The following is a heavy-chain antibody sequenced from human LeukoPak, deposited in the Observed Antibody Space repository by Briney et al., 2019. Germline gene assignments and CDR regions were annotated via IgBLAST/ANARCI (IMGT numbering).Heavy chain of an antibody. D-gene: IGHD3-10*01. CDR2: INHSGST. Sequence: PSETLSLTCAVYGGSFSGYYWSWIRQPPGKGLEWIGEINHSGSTNYNPSLKSRVTISVDTSKNQFSLKLSSVTAADTAVYYCARHFWDYYGSGSYYTYYMDVCGKGTTVTISS. CDR1: GGSFSGYY. J-gene: IGHJ6*03. CDR3: ARHFWDYYGSGSYYTYYMDV. V-gene: IGHV4-34*01.